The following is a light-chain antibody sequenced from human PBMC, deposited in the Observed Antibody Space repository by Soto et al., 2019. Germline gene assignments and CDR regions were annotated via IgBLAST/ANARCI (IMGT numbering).Light chain of an antibody. CDR1: QSVSSSN. J-gene: IGKJ1*01. CDR3: HHYGSSPWT. CDR2: GTS. V-gene: IGKV3-20*01. Sequence: EIVLTQSPGTLYLSPGDRATLYCRASQSVSSSNLAWYLQKRGQSPRLLIYGTSSRSTGIPDRFSGIGSGPHFTLSLSRLEPEEFAVYFCHHYGSSPWTFGQGTKVEIK.